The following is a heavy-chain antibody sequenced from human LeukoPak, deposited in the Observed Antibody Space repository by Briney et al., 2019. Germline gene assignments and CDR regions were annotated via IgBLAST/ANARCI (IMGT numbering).Heavy chain of an antibody. CDR1: GYTFTGYY. CDR3: ARPRDRYDVGRYYYYYGMDV. Sequence: ASVKVSCKASGYTFTGYYMHWVRQAPGQGLEWMGWINPNSGGTNYAQEFQGRVTITMDTSISTAYMEVSRLRSDDTAVYYCARPRDRYDVGRYYYYYGMDVWGQGTTVSV. V-gene: IGHV1-2*02. D-gene: IGHD3-16*01. CDR2: INPNSGGT. J-gene: IGHJ6*02.